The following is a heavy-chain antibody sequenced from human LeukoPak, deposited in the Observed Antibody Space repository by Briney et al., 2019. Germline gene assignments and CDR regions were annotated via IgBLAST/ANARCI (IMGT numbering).Heavy chain of an antibody. V-gene: IGHV1-2*02. D-gene: IGHD3-16*01. CDR1: GYTFTGYY. CDR2: INPNSGGT. CDR3: ARVRYRLAETYIDY. J-gene: IGHJ4*02. Sequence: ASVKVSCKASGYTFTGYYMHWVRQAPGQGLEWMGWINPNSGGTNYAQKFQGRVTMTRDTSVSTAYMELSRLKSDDTAVYYCARVRYRLAETYIDYWGQGTLVTVSS.